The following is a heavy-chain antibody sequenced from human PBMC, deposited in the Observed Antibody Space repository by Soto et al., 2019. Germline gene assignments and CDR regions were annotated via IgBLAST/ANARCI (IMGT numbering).Heavy chain of an antibody. V-gene: IGHV3-9*01. CDR1: GFTFDDYA. J-gene: IGHJ3*02. CDR2: ISWNSGSI. D-gene: IGHD3-10*01. Sequence: GGSLRLSCAASGFTFDDYAMHWVRQAPGKGLEWVSGISWNSGSIGYADSVKGRFTISRDNAKNSLYLQMNSLRAEDTALYYCQKETERRSWYGEGAFDIWCQGKMVTVSS. CDR3: QKETERRSWYGEGAFDI.